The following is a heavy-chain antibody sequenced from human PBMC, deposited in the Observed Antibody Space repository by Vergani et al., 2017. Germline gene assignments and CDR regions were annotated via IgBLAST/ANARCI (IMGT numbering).Heavy chain of an antibody. CDR1: GFTFSSYS. Sequence: EVQLVESGGGLVQPGGSLRLSCAASGFTFSSYSMNWVRQAPGKGLEWVSYISSGSSTIYYADSVKGRITISRDNAKNSVYLQMNSLRAEDTAVYYCARGASGYCSSTSCYTRNYYYYYMDVWGKGTTVTVSS. CDR2: ISSGSSTI. V-gene: IGHV3-48*01. D-gene: IGHD2-2*02. CDR3: ARGASGYCSSTSCYTRNYYYYYMDV. J-gene: IGHJ6*03.